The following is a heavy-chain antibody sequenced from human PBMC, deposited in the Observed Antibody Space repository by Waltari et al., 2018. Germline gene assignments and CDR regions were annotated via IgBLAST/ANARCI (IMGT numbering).Heavy chain of an antibody. Sequence: EVQLVESGGGLVKPGGSLRLSCAASGFTFSSYSMNWVRQAPGKGLEWVSSISSSSSYIYYADSVKGRFTISRDNAKNSLYLQMNSRRAEDTAVYYCASQERGAVMGNWFDPWGQGTLVTVSS. J-gene: IGHJ5*02. D-gene: IGHD3-10*01. V-gene: IGHV3-21*01. CDR3: ASQERGAVMGNWFDP. CDR2: ISSSSSYI. CDR1: GFTFSSYS.